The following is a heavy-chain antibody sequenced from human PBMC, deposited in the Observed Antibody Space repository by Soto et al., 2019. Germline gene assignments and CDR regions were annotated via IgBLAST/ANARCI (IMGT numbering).Heavy chain of an antibody. CDR2: ISGSGGST. CDR1: GFTFSSYA. D-gene: IGHD4-17*01. J-gene: IGHJ5*02. V-gene: IGHV3-23*01. Sequence: GGSLRLSCAASGFTFSSYAMSWVRQAPGKGLEWVSAISGSGGSTYYADSVKGRFTISRDNSKNTLYLQMNSLRAEDAAVYYCAKDPGYGDYVDNWFDPWGQGTLVTVSS. CDR3: AKDPGYGDYVDNWFDP.